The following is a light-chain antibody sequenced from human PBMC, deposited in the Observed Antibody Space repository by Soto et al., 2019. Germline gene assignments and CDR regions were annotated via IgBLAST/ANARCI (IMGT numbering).Light chain of an antibody. CDR1: QSVSIY. CDR2: DAS. CDR3: QQYDDWPRT. Sequence: EMVMTQSPATLSVSPGDRATLLCRASQSVSIYVAWYQQKPGLAPRLLIYDASTRATGIPARFSGSGSGTDFTLTISSLPSEHFAVSYCQQYDDWPRTFGQGTKVEIK. V-gene: IGKV3-15*01. J-gene: IGKJ1*01.